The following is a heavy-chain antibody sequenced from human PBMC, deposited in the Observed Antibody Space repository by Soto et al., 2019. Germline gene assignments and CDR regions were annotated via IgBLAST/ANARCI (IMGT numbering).Heavy chain of an antibody. J-gene: IGHJ4*02. V-gene: IGHV3-21*01. D-gene: IGHD5-18*01. CDR1: GFTFSTYT. Sequence: EVQLVESGGGLVRPGGSLRLCCTASGFTFSTYTMNWVRQAPGKGLEWVSSMSSTGSYIKYADSVKGRFTISRDNAKNSLFLQMSSLGDEDTATYYCVRPGRSYSYGPPMHSDYRGQGILVTVSS. CDR3: VRPGRSYSYGPPMHSDY. CDR2: MSSTGSYI.